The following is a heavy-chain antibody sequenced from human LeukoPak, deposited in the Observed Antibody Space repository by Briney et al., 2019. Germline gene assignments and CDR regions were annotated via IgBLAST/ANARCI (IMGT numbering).Heavy chain of an antibody. CDR3: ARTSGWYTHFDY. Sequence: ASVKVSCKASGYTFTGYYMHWVRQAPGQGLEWMGRINPNSGGTNYAQKFQGRVTTTRDTSISTAYIELSRLRSDDTAVCYCARTSGWYTHFDYWGQGTLVTVSS. CDR2: INPNSGGT. V-gene: IGHV1-2*06. CDR1: GYTFTGYY. D-gene: IGHD6-19*01. J-gene: IGHJ4*02.